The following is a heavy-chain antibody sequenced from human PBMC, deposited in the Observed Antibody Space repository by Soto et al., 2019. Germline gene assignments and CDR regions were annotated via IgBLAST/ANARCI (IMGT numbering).Heavy chain of an antibody. D-gene: IGHD2-15*01. CDR3: AFSGGSSHWDYYGMDV. CDR1: GGPISSGDYY. CDR2: IYYSGST. J-gene: IGHJ6*02. V-gene: IGHV4-30-4*01. Sequence: KPSETLSLTCTVSGGPISSGDYYWSWIRQPPGKGLEWIGYIYYSGSTYYNPSLKSRVTISVDTSKNQFSLKLSSVTAADTAVDYCAFSGGSSHWDYYGMDVWGQGTTVTVSS.